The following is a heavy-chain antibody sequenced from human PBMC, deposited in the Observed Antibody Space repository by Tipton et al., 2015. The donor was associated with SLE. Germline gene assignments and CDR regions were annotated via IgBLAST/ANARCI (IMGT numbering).Heavy chain of an antibody. V-gene: IGHV1-18*01. Sequence: QLQLVQSGAEVKKPGASVKVSCKASGYTFTSYGISWVRQAPGQGLEWMGWNSAYNGNTNYAQKLQGRVTMTTDTSTSTAYMELRSLRSDDTAVYYCARDLNRFVEWAEGMDVWGQGTTVTVSS. J-gene: IGHJ6*02. CDR3: ARDLNRFVEWAEGMDV. CDR1: GYTFTSYG. D-gene: IGHD3-3*01. CDR2: NSAYNGNT.